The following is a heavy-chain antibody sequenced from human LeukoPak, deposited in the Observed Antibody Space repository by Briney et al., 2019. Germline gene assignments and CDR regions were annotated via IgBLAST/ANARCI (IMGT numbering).Heavy chain of an antibody. Sequence: GGSLRLSCAAAGFTFDDYGMSWVRQAPGKGLELVSGNNWNGGSTGYADSVKGRFTISRDNAKNSLYLQMNSLRAEDTALYYCARHLYGDYVGEGDYWGQGTLVTVSS. CDR3: ARHLYGDYVGEGDY. D-gene: IGHD4-17*01. CDR1: GFTFDDYG. J-gene: IGHJ4*02. CDR2: NNWNGGST. V-gene: IGHV3-20*04.